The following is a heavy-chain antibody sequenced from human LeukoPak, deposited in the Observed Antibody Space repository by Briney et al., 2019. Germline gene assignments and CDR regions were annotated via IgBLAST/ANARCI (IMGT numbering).Heavy chain of an antibody. D-gene: IGHD3-10*01. V-gene: IGHV1-69*04. Sequence: GASVKVSCKASGGTFSNYAISWVRQAPGQGLEWMGRIIPILGIANYAQKFQGRVTITADKSTSTAYMELSSLRSEDTAVYYCARDREGITVVRSPGAFDIWGQGTMVTVSS. CDR1: GGTFSNYA. J-gene: IGHJ3*02. CDR3: ARDREGITVVRSPGAFDI. CDR2: IIPILGIA.